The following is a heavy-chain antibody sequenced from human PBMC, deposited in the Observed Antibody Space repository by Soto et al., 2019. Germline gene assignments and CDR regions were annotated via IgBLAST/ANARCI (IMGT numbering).Heavy chain of an antibody. CDR3: ARVFYDILTGYTRNYYYYGMDV. CDR1: GYTFTSYA. Sequence: ASVKVSCKASGYTFTSYAMHWVRQAPGQRLEWMGWINAGNGNTKYSQKIQGRVTITADESTSTAYMKLSSLKSEDTAVYYCARVFYDILTGYTRNYYYYGMDVWGQGTTVTVSS. CDR2: INAGNGNT. V-gene: IGHV1-3*01. J-gene: IGHJ6*02. D-gene: IGHD3-9*01.